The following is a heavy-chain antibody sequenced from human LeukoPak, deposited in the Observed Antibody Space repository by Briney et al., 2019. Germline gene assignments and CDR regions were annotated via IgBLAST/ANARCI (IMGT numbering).Heavy chain of an antibody. V-gene: IGHV4-34*01. J-gene: IGHJ3*01. D-gene: IGHD4/OR15-4a*01. CDR2: INHSGST. CDR3: ARDRRGLDFYDAFV. CDR1: GGSFSGYY. Sequence: SETLSLTCAVYGGSFSGYYWSWIRQPPGKGLEWIGEINHSGSTNYNPSLKSRVTISVDTSKNQFSLKLSSVTAADTAVYFCARDRRGLDFYDAFVWGQGTMVTVSS.